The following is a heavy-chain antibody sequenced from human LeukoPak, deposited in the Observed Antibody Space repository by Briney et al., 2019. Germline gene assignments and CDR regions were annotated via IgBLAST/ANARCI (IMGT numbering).Heavy chain of an antibody. CDR1: GGSFSGYY. CDR3: ARGGGDYDFWSGYYETNFDY. CDR2: INHSGST. D-gene: IGHD3-3*01. Sequence: SETLSLTCAVYGGSFSGYYWSWIRQPPGKGLEWIGEINHSGSTNYNPSLKSRVTISVDTSKNQFSLKLSSVTAADTAVYYCARGGGDYDFWSGYYETNFDYWGQGTLVTVSS. J-gene: IGHJ4*02. V-gene: IGHV4-34*01.